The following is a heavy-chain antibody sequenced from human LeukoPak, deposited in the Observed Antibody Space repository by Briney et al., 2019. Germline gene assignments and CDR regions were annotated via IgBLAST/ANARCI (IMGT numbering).Heavy chain of an antibody. V-gene: IGHV4-59*01. Sequence: SGTLSLTCTVSGGSISSYYWSWIRQPPGRGLEYIGHVYYSGNTDYNPSLKSRVTMSVDTSKNQFSLRLNSVTAADTAVYYCARWYCSTTTCYYLDHWGQGTLVTVSS. D-gene: IGHD2-2*01. CDR3: ARWYCSTTTCYYLDH. CDR1: GGSISSYY. J-gene: IGHJ4*02. CDR2: VYYSGNT.